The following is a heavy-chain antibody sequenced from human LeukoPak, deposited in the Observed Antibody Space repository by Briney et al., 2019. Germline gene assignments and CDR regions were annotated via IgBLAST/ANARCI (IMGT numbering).Heavy chain of an antibody. V-gene: IGHV4-39*01. J-gene: IGHJ6*03. CDR1: GGSISSSSYY. CDR2: IYYSGST. CDR3: ARGSAGYYYYYMDV. Sequence: PSETLSLTCTVSGGSISSSSYYWGWIRQPPGKGLEWIGSIYYSGSTYYNPSLKSRVTISVDTSKNQLSLKLSSVTAADTAVYYCARGSAGYYYYYMDVWGKGTTVTVSS.